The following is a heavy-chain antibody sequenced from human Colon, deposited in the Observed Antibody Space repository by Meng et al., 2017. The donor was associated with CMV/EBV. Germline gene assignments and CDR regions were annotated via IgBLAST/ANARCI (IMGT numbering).Heavy chain of an antibody. CDR1: GGSFSGYS. D-gene: IGHD2-2*02. CDR2: INHSGSP. CDR3: ARLRAGRIVVVPAAIKGEYYYYGMDV. J-gene: IGHJ6*02. V-gene: IGHV4-34*01. Sequence: SELLSLTCAVYGGSFSGYSWSWIRQPPGKGLEWTGEINHSGSPNYNPSLKSRVTISVDTSKNQFSLKLSSVTAADTAVYYCARLRAGRIVVVPAAIKGEYYYYGMDVWGQGTTVTVSS.